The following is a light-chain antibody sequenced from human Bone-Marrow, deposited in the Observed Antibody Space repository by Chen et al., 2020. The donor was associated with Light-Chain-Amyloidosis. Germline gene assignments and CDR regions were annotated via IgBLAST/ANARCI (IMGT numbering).Light chain of an antibody. J-gene: IGLJ3*02. V-gene: IGLV8-61*01. CDR2: TTD. CDR3: MLYMGSGTWV. CDR1: SGSVSTSSY. Sequence: QTVVTQEPSFSVSPGGTITLTCGLSSGSVSTSSYPSWYQQTPGQAPRTLIYTTDTRSSGVPDRFSGSILGNKAALTITGAQADAESDYYCMLYMGSGTWVFGGGTKLTVL.